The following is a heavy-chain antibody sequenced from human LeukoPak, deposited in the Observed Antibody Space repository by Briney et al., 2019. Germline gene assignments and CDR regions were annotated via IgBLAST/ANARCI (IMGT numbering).Heavy chain of an antibody. D-gene: IGHD3-22*01. CDR1: GFTFSSYA. V-gene: IGHV3-30*04. J-gene: IGHJ3*02. CDR3: AKVADFYSDTSGRHGAFDI. Sequence: GGSLRLSCAASGFTFSSYAMHWVRQAPGKGLEWVAVISYDGSNKYYADSVKGRFTISRDNSKSTLYLQMNSLRAEDTAVYYCAKVADFYSDTSGRHGAFDIWGQGTMVTVSS. CDR2: ISYDGSNK.